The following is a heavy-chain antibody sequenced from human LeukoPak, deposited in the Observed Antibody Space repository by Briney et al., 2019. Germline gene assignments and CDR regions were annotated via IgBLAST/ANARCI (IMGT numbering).Heavy chain of an antibody. CDR2: IYYSGST. CDR1: GGSISSTSYY. V-gene: IGHV4-39*02. D-gene: IGHD5-24*01. J-gene: IGHJ6*03. CDR3: ARDRWLQSEDHYMDV. Sequence: SETLSLTCTVSGGSISSTSYYWGWIRQPPGKGLEWIGSIYYSGSTYYNPSLMSRVTISVDTSKNQFSLKLSSVTAADTAVYYCARDRWLQSEDHYMDVWGKGTTVTIPS.